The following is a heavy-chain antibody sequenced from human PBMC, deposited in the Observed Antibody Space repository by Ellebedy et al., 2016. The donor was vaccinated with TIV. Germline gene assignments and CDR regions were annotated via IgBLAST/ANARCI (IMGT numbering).Heavy chain of an antibody. V-gene: IGHV3-23*01. CDR2: IGVKT. Sequence: GESLKISCAASGFTFSNYAMTWVRQAPGKGLEWISTIGVKTYYADSVKGRFTISRDNSRNTVYLQMNSLTAEDTAVYYCSKERATGSYSTDVCDIWGQGTMVTISS. CDR3: SKERATGSYSTDVCDI. CDR1: GFTFSNYA. D-gene: IGHD1-26*01. J-gene: IGHJ3*02.